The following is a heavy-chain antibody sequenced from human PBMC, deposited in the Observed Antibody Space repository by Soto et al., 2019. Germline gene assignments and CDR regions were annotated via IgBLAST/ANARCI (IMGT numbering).Heavy chain of an antibody. D-gene: IGHD3-10*01. J-gene: IGHJ6*02. Sequence: ASVKVSCKVSGYTLTELSMHWVRQAPGKGLEWMGGFDPEDGETIYARKFQGRVTMTEDTSTDTAYMELSSLRSEDTAVYYCATRMVRGVISYYYGMDVWGQGTTVTVFS. CDR2: FDPEDGET. CDR3: ATRMVRGVISYYYGMDV. V-gene: IGHV1-24*01. CDR1: GYTLTELS.